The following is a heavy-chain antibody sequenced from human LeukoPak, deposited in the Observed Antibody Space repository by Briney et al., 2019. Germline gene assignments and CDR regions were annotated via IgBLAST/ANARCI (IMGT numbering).Heavy chain of an antibody. J-gene: IGHJ5*02. Sequence: PGGSLRLSCVASGFSFSSYWMSWVRQAPGKGLEWVANIKQDGSEKYYVDSVKGRFTISRDNAKNSLYLQMNSLRAEDTAVYFCARDWPNRLTAGGIWFDPWGPGTLVTVSA. CDR3: ARDWPNRLTAGGIWFDP. CDR2: IKQDGSEK. V-gene: IGHV3-7*01. D-gene: IGHD6-13*01. CDR1: GFSFSSYW.